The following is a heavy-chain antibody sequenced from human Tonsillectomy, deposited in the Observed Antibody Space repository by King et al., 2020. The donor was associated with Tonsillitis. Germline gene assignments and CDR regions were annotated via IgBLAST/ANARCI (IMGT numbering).Heavy chain of an antibody. Sequence: QLQESGPGLVKPSETLSLTCAVSGYSISSGYYWGWIRQPPGKGLKWIGSIYHSGTTYYNPSLKSRVTISVDMSKNQFSLKLSPVTAADTAVYYCARYGDYGSGSGFFDSWGQGTLLTVSS. D-gene: IGHD3-10*01. CDR3: ARYGDYGSGSGFFDS. CDR1: GYSISSGYY. J-gene: IGHJ4*02. V-gene: IGHV4-38-2*01. CDR2: IYHSGTT.